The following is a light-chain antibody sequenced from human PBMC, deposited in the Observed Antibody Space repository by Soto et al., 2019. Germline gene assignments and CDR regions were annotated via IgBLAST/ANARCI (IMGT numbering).Light chain of an antibody. J-gene: IGKJ1*01. CDR2: GAS. CDR3: PEYGSSPWT. Sequence: ETVLTQTPGTLSLSPGERATLSCRASQTIRSNYLAWYRQTPGQAPRILIYGASNRATGIADRFSGSGSGTDFTLIISRLEPEDFALYYCPEYGSSPWTFGQGTKVEIK. CDR1: QTIRSNY. V-gene: IGKV3-20*01.